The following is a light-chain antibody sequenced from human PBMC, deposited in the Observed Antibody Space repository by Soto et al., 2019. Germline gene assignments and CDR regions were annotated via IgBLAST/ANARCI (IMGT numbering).Light chain of an antibody. CDR1: QTISTTY. J-gene: IGKJ3*01. Sequence: EIVLTQSPDTLSLSPGESATLSCRASQTISTTYLSWYQQRPGQAPRLLIYATSTRSADIPDRFSGSGSGTDFTLTITGLEPEDFAMYYCQLYGSSPLFGPGTKVDVK. V-gene: IGKV3-20*01. CDR3: QLYGSSPL. CDR2: ATS.